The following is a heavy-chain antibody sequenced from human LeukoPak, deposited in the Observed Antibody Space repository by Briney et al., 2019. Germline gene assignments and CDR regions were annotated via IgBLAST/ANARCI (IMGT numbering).Heavy chain of an antibody. V-gene: IGHV3-30*02. CDR1: GFTFSSYG. CDR2: IHYDGTNE. CDR3: VNSGFDP. D-gene: IGHD3-10*01. J-gene: IGHJ5*02. Sequence: GGSLRLSCAASGFTFSSYGMHWVRQAPGKGLEWVAFIHYDGTNEYYADSVKGRFTISRDNFKNTPYLQMSSLRVEDTALYYCVNSGFDPWGQGTLVTVSS.